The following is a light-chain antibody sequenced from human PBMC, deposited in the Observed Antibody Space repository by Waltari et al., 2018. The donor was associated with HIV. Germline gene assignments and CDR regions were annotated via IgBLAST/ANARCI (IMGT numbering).Light chain of an antibody. CDR3: QAWDSRTVV. J-gene: IGLJ3*02. CDR1: KLGDKY. CDR2: QDA. Sequence: SYELSQAPSVSVSPGQTASINCSGDKLGDKYVSWYQQKAGHSPLRVVYQDAKRPSGIPDRFSCSNSGNTATLTISGTQAVDEADYYCQAWDSRTVVFGGGTHLTVL. V-gene: IGLV3-1*01.